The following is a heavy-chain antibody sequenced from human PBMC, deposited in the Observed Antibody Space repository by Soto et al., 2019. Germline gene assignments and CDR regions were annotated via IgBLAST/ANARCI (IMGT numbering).Heavy chain of an antibody. V-gene: IGHV1-3*01. CDR1: GYTFNSHA. CDR2: INAGHGNT. CDR3: GRDQSGIGYYVDWFDP. J-gene: IGHJ5*02. Sequence: QVQFMQSGAEVKKPGASVKVSCKASGYTFNSHAIHWVRQAPGQRPEWLGWINAGHGNTYYSEKFEGRVTFSRDTAATTVNMELTSLTSEDTAIYYCGRDQSGIGYYVDWFDPWGQGTLVTVSS. D-gene: IGHD3-10*02.